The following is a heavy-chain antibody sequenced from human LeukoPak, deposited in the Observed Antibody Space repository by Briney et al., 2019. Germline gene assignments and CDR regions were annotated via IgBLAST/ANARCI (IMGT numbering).Heavy chain of an antibody. CDR2: FDPEDGET. Sequence: GASVKVSCKVSGYTLTELSMHWVRQAPGKGLEWMGGFDPEDGETIYAQKFQGRVTMTEDTSTDTAYMELSRLRSDDTAMYYCASTYYYDSSGYYESGRGYWGQGTLVTVSS. V-gene: IGHV1-24*01. CDR3: ASTYYYDSSGYYESGRGY. D-gene: IGHD3-22*01. J-gene: IGHJ4*02. CDR1: GYTLTELS.